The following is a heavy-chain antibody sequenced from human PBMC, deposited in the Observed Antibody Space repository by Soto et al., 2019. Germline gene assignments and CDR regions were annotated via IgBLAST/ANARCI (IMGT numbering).Heavy chain of an antibody. CDR3: ARDPIRPSTKYYYYYYMDV. CDR2: IWYDGSNK. Sequence: GGSLRLSCAASGFTFSSYGMHWVRQAPGKGLEWVAVIWYDGSNKYYADTVKGRFTISRDNSKNTLYLKMNSLRAEDTAVYYCARDPIRPSTKYYYYYYMDVWGKGTTVTVSS. D-gene: IGHD2-2*01. V-gene: IGHV3-33*08. CDR1: GFTFSSYG. J-gene: IGHJ6*03.